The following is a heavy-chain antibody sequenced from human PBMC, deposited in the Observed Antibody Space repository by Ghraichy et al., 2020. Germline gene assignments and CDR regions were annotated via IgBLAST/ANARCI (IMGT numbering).Heavy chain of an antibody. J-gene: IGHJ4*02. D-gene: IGHD3-3*01. CDR1: GFTFSSYW. Sequence: GGSLRLSCAASGFTFSSYWMSWVRQAPGKGLEWVANIKQDGSEKYYVDSVKGRFTISRDNAKNSLYLQMNSLRAEDTAVYYCAREWSTYYDFWSGYGKGFDYWGQGTLVTVSS. CDR2: IKQDGSEK. CDR3: AREWSTYYDFWSGYGKGFDY. V-gene: IGHV3-7*03.